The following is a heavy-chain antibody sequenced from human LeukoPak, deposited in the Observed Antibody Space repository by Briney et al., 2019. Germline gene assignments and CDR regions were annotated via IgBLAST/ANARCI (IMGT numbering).Heavy chain of an antibody. V-gene: IGHV1-2*02. CDR2: INPNSGGT. Sequence: ASVKVSCKASGYTFTGYYMHWVRQAPGQGLEWMGWINPNSGGTNYAQKFQGRVIMTRNTSTSTAYMELSSLRSEDTAVYFCARVGRSWDYLWGSYRYDLDYWGQGTLVTVSS. CDR3: ARVGRSWDYLWGSYRYDLDY. J-gene: IGHJ4*02. D-gene: IGHD3-16*02. CDR1: GYTFTGYY.